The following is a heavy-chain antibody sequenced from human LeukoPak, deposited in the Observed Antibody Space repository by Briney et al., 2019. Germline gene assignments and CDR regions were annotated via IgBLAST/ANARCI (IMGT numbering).Heavy chain of an antibody. V-gene: IGHV4-31*03. Sequence: TLSLTCTVSGGSISSGGYYWSWIRQHPGKGLGWIGYIYYSGSTYYNPSLKSRVTISVDTSKNQFSLKLSSVTAADTAVYYCARMLINSSGWYFDYWGQGTLVTVSS. D-gene: IGHD6-19*01. J-gene: IGHJ4*02. CDR1: GGSISSGGYY. CDR3: ARMLINSSGWYFDY. CDR2: IYYSGST.